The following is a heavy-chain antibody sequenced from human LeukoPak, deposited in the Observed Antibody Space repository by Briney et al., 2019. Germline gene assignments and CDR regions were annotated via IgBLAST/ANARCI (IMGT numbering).Heavy chain of an antibody. V-gene: IGHV3-30-3*01. D-gene: IGHD5-18*01. CDR1: GFTFSSYA. CDR3: ASVDTAMVTSVDY. J-gene: IGHJ4*02. CDR2: ISYDGSNK. Sequence: GGSLRLSCAASGFTFSSYAMHWVRQAPGKRLEWVAVISYDGSNKYYADSVKGRFTISRDNAKNSLYLQMNSLRAEDTAVYYCASVDTAMVTSVDYWGQGTLVTVSS.